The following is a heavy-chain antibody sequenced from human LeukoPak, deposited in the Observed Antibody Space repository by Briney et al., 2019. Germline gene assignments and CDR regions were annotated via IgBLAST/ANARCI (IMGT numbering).Heavy chain of an antibody. V-gene: IGHV3-23*01. D-gene: IGHD3-10*01. CDR3: AREVRGIDY. J-gene: IGHJ4*02. Sequence: GRSLRLSCAASGFTFDDYAMHWVRQAPGKGLEWVSAISGSGGSTYYADSVKGRFTISRDNSKNTLYLQMNSLRAEDTAVYYCAREVRGIDYWGQGTLVTVSS. CDR2: ISGSGGST. CDR1: GFTFDDYA.